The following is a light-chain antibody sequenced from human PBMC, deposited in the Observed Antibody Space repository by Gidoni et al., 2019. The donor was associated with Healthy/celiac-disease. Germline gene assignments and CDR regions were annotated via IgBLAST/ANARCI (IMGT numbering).Light chain of an antibody. CDR1: QSLLHSNGYKY. CDR3: MQTLQTLGVT. V-gene: IGKV2-28*01. Sequence: EIVMTQSTLFLPVTPGEPASISFRSSQSLLHSNGYKYFDWYLQEPGQSPQLLIYLGSNRASGVPNKFNGSVSGTDFTLKISRMETEDVGVYYCMQTLQTLGVTFGGGTKVGIK. J-gene: IGKJ4*01. CDR2: LGS.